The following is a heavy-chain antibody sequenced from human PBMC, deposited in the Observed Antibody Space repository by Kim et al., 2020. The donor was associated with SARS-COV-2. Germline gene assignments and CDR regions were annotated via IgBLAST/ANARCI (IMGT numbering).Heavy chain of an antibody. D-gene: IGHD3-10*01. CDR3: AREDGSGFYGMDV. Sequence: YNPSLKSRVTISVDKSKNQFSLKLSSVTAADTAVYYCAREDGSGFYGMDVWGQGTTVTVSS. J-gene: IGHJ6*02. V-gene: IGHV4-4*02.